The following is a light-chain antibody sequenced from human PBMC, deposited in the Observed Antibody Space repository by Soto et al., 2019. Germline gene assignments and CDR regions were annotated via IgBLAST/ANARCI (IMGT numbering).Light chain of an antibody. CDR1: TGAVTSGHY. CDR3: LFYYSDGRPGV. V-gene: IGLV7-46*01. J-gene: IGLJ3*02. CDR2: DTT. Sequence: QAVVTQEPSLTVSPGGTVTLTCGSSTGAVTSGHYPYWFQQKPGQAPKTLIYDTTNKFSWTPARFSGSLLGDKAALTLSGAQPEDEAEYYCLFYYSDGRPGVFGGGTKLTVL.